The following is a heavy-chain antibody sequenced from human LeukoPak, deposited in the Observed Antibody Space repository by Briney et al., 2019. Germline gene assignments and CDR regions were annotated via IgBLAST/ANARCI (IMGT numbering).Heavy chain of an antibody. J-gene: IGHJ4*02. CDR3: ANLPAALGGPADY. CDR2: ISGSGGST. V-gene: IGHV3-23*01. Sequence: GGSLRLSCVASGFTFSTYAMVWVRQAPGKGLEWVSAISGSGGSTYYADSVKGRFTISRDNSKNTLYLQMNSLRAEDTAVYYCANLPAALGGPADYWGQGTLVTVSS. D-gene: IGHD3-16*01. CDR1: GFTFSTYA.